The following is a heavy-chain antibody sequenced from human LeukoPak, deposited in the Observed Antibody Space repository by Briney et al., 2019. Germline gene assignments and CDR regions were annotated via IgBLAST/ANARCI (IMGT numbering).Heavy chain of an antibody. J-gene: IGHJ6*02. Sequence: GGSLRPSCAASGFTFDDYAMHWVRQAPGKGLEWVSGISWNSGSIGYADSVKGRFTISRDNAKNSLYLQMDSLRAEDTALYYCAKDIRGGMDVWGQGTTVSVSS. CDR3: AKDIRGGMDV. CDR1: GFTFDDYA. CDR2: ISWNSGSI. V-gene: IGHV3-9*01.